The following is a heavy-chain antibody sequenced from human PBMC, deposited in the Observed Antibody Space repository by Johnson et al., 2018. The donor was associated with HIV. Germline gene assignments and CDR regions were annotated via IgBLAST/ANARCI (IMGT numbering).Heavy chain of an antibody. J-gene: IGHJ3*02. D-gene: IGHD3-10*01. V-gene: IGHV3-30*02. CDR2: IRYDGSNK. Sequence: QVQLVESGGGSVQTGGSLRLSCAASGFTFSPYGMHCVRQAPGKGLEWVAFIRYDGSNKYYADSVKGRFTISRDNSKNTLYVQMNSLRVEDTAVYYCAKDDSPSGAFDIWGQGTMVIVSS. CDR3: AKDDSPSGAFDI. CDR1: GFTFSPYG.